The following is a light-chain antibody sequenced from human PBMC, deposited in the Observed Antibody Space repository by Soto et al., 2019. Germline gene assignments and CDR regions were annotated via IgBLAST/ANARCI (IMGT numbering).Light chain of an antibody. CDR1: QSVDSH. V-gene: IGKV3-15*01. Sequence: ETVMTQSPATLSVSPGEIATLSCRASQSVDSHLAWYRQKPGQAPRLLIYGASTRATGIPARFSGSASGTGFTLTISSLQSEDFAVYCCQQYSNWPPITFGQGTRLEVK. J-gene: IGKJ5*01. CDR2: GAS. CDR3: QQYSNWPPIT.